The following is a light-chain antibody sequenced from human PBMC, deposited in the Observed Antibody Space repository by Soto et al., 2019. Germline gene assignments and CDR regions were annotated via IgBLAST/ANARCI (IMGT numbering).Light chain of an antibody. J-gene: IGKJ4*01. CDR2: DAS. CDR1: QSVSSS. V-gene: IGKV3-11*01. CDR3: QQHSNWPLP. Sequence: DIVLTQSPATLSLSPGERATLSCRASQSVSSSLAWYQQKPGQTPRLLIYDASNRATGIPARFNGLGYGPDFNLTVSSLEPEDFAFYYCQQHSNWPLPFGGGTKVEIK.